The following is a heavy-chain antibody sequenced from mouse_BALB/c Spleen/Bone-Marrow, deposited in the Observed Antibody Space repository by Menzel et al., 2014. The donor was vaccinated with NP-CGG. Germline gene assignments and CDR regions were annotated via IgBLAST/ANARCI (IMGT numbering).Heavy chain of an antibody. CDR2: INPSSVYT. D-gene: IGHD1-1*01. J-gene: IGHJ4*01. V-gene: IGHV1-4*01. Sequence: VQLQQSGAELARPGASVKMSCQASGYTFTRYTMHWEKQRPGQGLEWIGYINPSSVYTNYNQKFKDKATLTADKSSSTAYMQLSSLTSEDSAVYYCTIRYYAMDYWGQGTSVTVSS. CDR1: GYTFTRYT. CDR3: TIRYYAMDY.